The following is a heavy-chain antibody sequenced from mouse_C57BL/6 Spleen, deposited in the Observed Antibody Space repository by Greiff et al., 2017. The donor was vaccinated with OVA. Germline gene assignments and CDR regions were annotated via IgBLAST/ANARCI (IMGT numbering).Heavy chain of an antibody. Sequence: QVQLQQPGAELVKPGASVKMSCKASGYTFTSYWITWVKQRPGQGLEWIGDIYPGSGSTNYTEKFKSKATLTVDTSSSTAYSQLSSLTSEDSAVYYWAREETGTVARDYWGQGTSVTVSS. D-gene: IGHD4-1*01. V-gene: IGHV1-55*01. J-gene: IGHJ4*01. CDR2: IYPGSGST. CDR3: AREETGTVARDY. CDR1: GYTFTSYW.